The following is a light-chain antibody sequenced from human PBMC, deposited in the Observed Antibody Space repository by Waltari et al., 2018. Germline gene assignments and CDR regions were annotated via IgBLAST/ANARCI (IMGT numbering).Light chain of an antibody. Sequence: EIVLTQSPATLSLSPGERATLSCRASQSVSNYLAWYQQKPCQAPRLLIYGAFHRATGIPARFSGSGSGTDFTLIISSLEPEDFAVYYCQQRSGWPLTFGGGTQVEIK. J-gene: IGKJ4*01. V-gene: IGKV3-11*01. CDR3: QQRSGWPLT. CDR1: QSVSNY. CDR2: GAF.